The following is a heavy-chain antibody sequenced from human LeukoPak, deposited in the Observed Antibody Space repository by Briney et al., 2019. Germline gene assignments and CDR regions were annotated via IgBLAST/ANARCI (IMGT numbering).Heavy chain of an antibody. Sequence: SETLSLTCTVSGGSVSSGSYYWRWIRQPPGKGLEWIGYIYYSGSTNYNPSLKSRVTISVDTSKNQFSLKLSSVTAADTAVYYCARCIGGDYGYWYFDLWGRGTLVTVSS. J-gene: IGHJ2*01. D-gene: IGHD4-17*01. CDR2: IYYSGST. CDR1: GGSVSSGSYY. CDR3: ARCIGGDYGYWYFDL. V-gene: IGHV4-61*01.